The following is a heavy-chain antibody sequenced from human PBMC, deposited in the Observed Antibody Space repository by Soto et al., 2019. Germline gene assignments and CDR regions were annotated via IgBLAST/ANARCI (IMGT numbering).Heavy chain of an antibody. J-gene: IGHJ3*02. Sequence: HPGGSLRLSCAASGFTFSSYAMSWVRQAPGKGLEWVSAISGSGGSTYYADSVKGRFTISRDNSKNTLYLQMNSLRAEDTAVYYCAKFDRSVGVAATSPEDPFDIWGQGTMVTVSS. CDR1: GFTFSSYA. D-gene: IGHD2-15*01. CDR3: AKFDRSVGVAATSPEDPFDI. V-gene: IGHV3-23*01. CDR2: ISGSGGST.